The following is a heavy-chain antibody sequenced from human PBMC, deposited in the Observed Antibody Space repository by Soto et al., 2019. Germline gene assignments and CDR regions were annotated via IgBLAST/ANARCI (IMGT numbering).Heavy chain of an antibody. J-gene: IGHJ6*03. Sequence: QLQLQESGPGLVKPSETLSLTCTVSGGSISSSSYYWGWIRQPPGKGLEWIGSIYYSGSTYYNPSLKGRVTISVDTSKNQFSLKLSSVTAADTAVYYCATAARRGPYYYYMDVWGKGTTVTVSS. D-gene: IGHD2-2*01. CDR1: GGSISSSSYY. CDR2: IYYSGST. CDR3: ATAARRGPYYYYMDV. V-gene: IGHV4-39*01.